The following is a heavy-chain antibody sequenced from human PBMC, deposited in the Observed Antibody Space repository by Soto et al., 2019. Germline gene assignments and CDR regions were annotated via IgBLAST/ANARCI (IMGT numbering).Heavy chain of an antibody. CDR3: ARERDGSSWSSAESLQY. Sequence: ASEKVSCKASGYIFSNYGISWVRQAPGQGLEWMGWISTYNADTYYAQKFQGRVTMTTDTSTSTAYMELRSLRSDDTAVFYCARERDGSSWSSAESLQYWGQGTLVTVSS. CDR1: GYIFSNYG. CDR2: ISTYNADT. D-gene: IGHD6-13*01. J-gene: IGHJ1*01. V-gene: IGHV1-18*01.